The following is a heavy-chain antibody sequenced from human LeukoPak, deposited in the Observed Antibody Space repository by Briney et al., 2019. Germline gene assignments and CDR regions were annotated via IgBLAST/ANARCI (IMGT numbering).Heavy chain of an antibody. CDR2: ISSDGTNK. Sequence: GGSVRLSCAASGFTFCSYGLHWVPQPPGEGLEWVAHISSDGTNKKYEDSVKGRFTIFRDNFKNTLYLHMNSRIAEDTAVYYCARDGISSSWAFEGMDVWGQGTTVTVSS. D-gene: IGHD6-13*01. V-gene: IGHV3-30*03. CDR3: ARDGISSSWAFEGMDV. CDR1: GFTFCSYG. J-gene: IGHJ6*02.